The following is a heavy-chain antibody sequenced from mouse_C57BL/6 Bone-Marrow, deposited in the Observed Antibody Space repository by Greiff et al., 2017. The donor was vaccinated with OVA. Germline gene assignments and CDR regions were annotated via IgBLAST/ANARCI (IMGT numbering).Heavy chain of an antibody. CDR3: ASRMVTGNWYFDV. V-gene: IGHV5-12*01. J-gene: IGHJ1*03. D-gene: IGHD2-2*01. Sequence: EVNVVESGGGLVQPGGSLKLSCAASGFTFSDYYMYWVRQTPEKRLEWVAYISNGGGSTYYPDTVKGRFTISRDNAKSTLYLQMSRLKSEDTAMYYCASRMVTGNWYFDVWGTGTTVTVSS. CDR2: ISNGGGST. CDR1: GFTFSDYY.